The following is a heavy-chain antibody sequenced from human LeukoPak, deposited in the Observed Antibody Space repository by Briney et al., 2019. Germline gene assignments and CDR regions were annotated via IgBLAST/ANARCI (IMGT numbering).Heavy chain of an antibody. CDR1: GGSFSGYY. CDR3: ARDQKNSSGWSVRAFDI. J-gene: IGHJ3*02. D-gene: IGHD6-19*01. Sequence: PSETLSLTCAVYGGSFSGYYWSWIRQPPGKGLEWIGYLSYTGSTNYSPSLKSRVTISLDTSKNQFSLKLSSVTAADTAVYYCARDQKNSSGWSVRAFDIWGQGTMVTVSS. V-gene: IGHV4-59*01. CDR2: LSYTGST.